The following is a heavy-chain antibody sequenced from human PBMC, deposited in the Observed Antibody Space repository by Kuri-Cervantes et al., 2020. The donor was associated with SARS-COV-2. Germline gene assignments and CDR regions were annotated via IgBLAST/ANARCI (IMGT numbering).Heavy chain of an antibody. CDR2: ISYEGRGE. V-gene: IGHV3-30*03. D-gene: IGHD6-13*01. J-gene: IGHJ4*01. CDR1: GFTFSSYS. Sequence: GGSLRLSCAASGFTFSSYSMNWVRQAPGKGLEWVAVISYEGRGENYADSVRGRFSISRDNSKNTVDLHMNNLRADDTGVYYCARAQSPAAAIDYWGHGTPVTVSS. CDR3: ARAQSPAAAIDY.